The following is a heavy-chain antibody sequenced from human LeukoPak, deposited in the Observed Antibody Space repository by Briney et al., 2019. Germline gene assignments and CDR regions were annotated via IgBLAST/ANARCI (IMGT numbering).Heavy chain of an antibody. J-gene: IGHJ5*02. CDR3: AKDPVDQRLPENWFDP. CDR1: GYTFTSYY. V-gene: IGHV1-46*01. Sequence: ASVKVSCKASGYTFTSYYMHWVRQAPGQGLEWMGIINPSGGSTSYAQKFQGRVTITRDTSISTAYMELSRQTFDDTAVYYCAKDPVDQRLPENWFDPWGQGTLVTVSS. D-gene: IGHD6-19*01. CDR2: INPSGGST.